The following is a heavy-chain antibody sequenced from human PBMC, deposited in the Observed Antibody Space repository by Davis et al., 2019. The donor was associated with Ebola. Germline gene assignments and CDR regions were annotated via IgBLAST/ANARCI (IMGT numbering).Heavy chain of an antibody. D-gene: IGHD5-24*01. CDR3: ARVRPGLGWLQSAGCFDY. CDR2: ISAYNGNT. CDR1: GYTFTSYG. Sequence: ASVKVSCKASGYTFTSYGISWVRQAPGQGLEWMGWISAYNGNTNYAQKLQGRVTMTTDTSTSTAYMELRSLRSDDTAVYYCARVRPGLGWLQSAGCFDYWGQGTLVTVSS. V-gene: IGHV1-18*04. J-gene: IGHJ4*02.